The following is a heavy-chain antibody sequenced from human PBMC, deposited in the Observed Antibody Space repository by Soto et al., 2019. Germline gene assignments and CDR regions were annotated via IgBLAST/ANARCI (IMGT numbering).Heavy chain of an antibody. CDR3: AREGGYYDSSGYKAFAI. CDR2: INPSGGST. CDR1: GYTFTSYY. J-gene: IGHJ3*02. V-gene: IGHV1-46*01. D-gene: IGHD3-22*01. Sequence: QVQLVQSGAEVKKPGASVKVSCKASGYTFTSYYMHWVRQAPGQGLEWMGIINPSGGSTSYAQKFQGRVTMTRDTSTSTVYMELSSLRSEDTAVYYCAREGGYYDSSGYKAFAIWGQGTMVTVSS.